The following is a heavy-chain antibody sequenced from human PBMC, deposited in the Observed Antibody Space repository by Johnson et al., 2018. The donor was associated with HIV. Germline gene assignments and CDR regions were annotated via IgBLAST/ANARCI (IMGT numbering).Heavy chain of an antibody. Sequence: VQLVESGGGLVQPGRSLRLSCAASGFTFDDYAMHWVRQAPGKGLEWVSGISWNRGSIGYADSVKARFTISRDNAKNSLYLQMNSLRAEDTALYYCAKDKSWIDHAFDIWGQGTMVTVSS. V-gene: IGHV3-9*01. J-gene: IGHJ3*02. D-gene: IGHD2-2*03. CDR3: AKDKSWIDHAFDI. CDR1: GFTFDDYA. CDR2: ISWNRGSI.